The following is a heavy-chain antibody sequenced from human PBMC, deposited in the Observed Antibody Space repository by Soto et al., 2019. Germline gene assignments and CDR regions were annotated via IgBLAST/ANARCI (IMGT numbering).Heavy chain of an antibody. Sequence: SETLSLTCTVSGGSISSYYWSWIRQPPGKGLEWIGYIYYSGSTNYNPSLKSRVTISVDTSKNQFSLKLSSVTAADTAVYYCAATYYDILTGYSIPYFDYWGQGTLVTVSS. J-gene: IGHJ4*02. D-gene: IGHD3-9*01. CDR2: IYYSGST. CDR3: AATYYDILTGYSIPYFDY. CDR1: GGSISSYY. V-gene: IGHV4-59*08.